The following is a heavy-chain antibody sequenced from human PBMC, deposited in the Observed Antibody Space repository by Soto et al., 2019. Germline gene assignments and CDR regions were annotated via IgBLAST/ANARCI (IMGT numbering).Heavy chain of an antibody. V-gene: IGHV3-7*01. CDR2: IKQDGSEK. D-gene: IGHD3-22*01. J-gene: IGHJ4*02. Sequence: EVQLVESGGGLVQPGGSLRLYCAASGFTFSSYWMSWVRQAPGKGLGWVANIKQDGSEKYYVDSVKGRFTISRDNAKNSLYLQKNSLRAEDTAVYYCARDIFTYYYDSSGSGYFDYWGQGTLVTVSS. CDR1: GFTFSSYW. CDR3: ARDIFTYYYDSSGSGYFDY.